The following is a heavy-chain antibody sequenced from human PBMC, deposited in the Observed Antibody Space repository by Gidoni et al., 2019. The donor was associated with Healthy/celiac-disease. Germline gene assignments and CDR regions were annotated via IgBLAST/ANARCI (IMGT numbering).Heavy chain of an antibody. D-gene: IGHD6-19*01. Sequence: QVQLVQSGAEVKKPGSSVEVSCKASGGTFSSYAISWVRQAPGQGLEWMGGIIPILGTANDAQKFQGRVTITADKSTSTAYMELSSLRSEDTAVYYCARDPGPYSSGWLGNYFDYWGQGTLVTVSS. J-gene: IGHJ4*02. CDR2: IIPILGTA. CDR1: GGTFSSYA. CDR3: ARDPGPYSSGWLGNYFDY. V-gene: IGHV1-69*06.